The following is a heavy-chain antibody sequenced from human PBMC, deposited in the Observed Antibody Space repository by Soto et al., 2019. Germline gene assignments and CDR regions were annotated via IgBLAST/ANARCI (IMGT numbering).Heavy chain of an antibody. V-gene: IGHV3-48*02. D-gene: IGHD2-8*01. Sequence: GGSLRLSCAASGFTFSNYSINWVRQAPGKGLEWLSYISNSSSVKYYADSVKGRFTISRDNAKNSLYLQMNSLRDEDTAVYYCARDRDAYCSNGVCSGPYFDYWGRGTLVTVSS. CDR1: GFTFSNYS. CDR3: ARDRDAYCSNGVCSGPYFDY. J-gene: IGHJ4*02. CDR2: ISNSSSVK.